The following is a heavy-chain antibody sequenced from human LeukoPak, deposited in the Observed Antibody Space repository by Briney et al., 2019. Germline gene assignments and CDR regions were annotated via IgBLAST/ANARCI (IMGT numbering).Heavy chain of an antibody. V-gene: IGHV1-69*13. D-gene: IGHD1-26*01. Sequence: ASVKVSCKASGGTFSSYAISWVRQAPGQGLEWMGGVIPIFGTANYAQKFQGRVTITADESTSTAYMELRSLRSDDTAVYYCARVGALGYWGQGTLVTVSS. J-gene: IGHJ4*02. CDR3: ARVGALGY. CDR1: GGTFSSYA. CDR2: VIPIFGTA.